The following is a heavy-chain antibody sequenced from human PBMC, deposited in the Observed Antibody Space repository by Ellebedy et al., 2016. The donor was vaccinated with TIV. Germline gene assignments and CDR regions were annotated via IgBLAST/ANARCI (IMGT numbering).Heavy chain of an antibody. V-gene: IGHV3-20*01. CDR3: ARGNIEYSSGWWYNWFDP. J-gene: IGHJ5*02. CDR1: GFTFSSYW. CDR2: INWNGGST. D-gene: IGHD6-19*01. Sequence: GESLKISCAASGFTFSSYWMHWVRQAPGKGLEWVSGINWNGGSTGYADSVKGRFTISRDNAKNSLYLQMNSLRAEDTALYHCARGNIEYSSGWWYNWFDPWGQGTLVTVSS.